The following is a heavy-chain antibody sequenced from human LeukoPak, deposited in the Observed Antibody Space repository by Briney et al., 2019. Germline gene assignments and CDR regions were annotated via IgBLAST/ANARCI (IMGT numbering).Heavy chain of an antibody. CDR2: IYHSGST. D-gene: IGHD1-1*01. J-gene: IGHJ4*02. V-gene: IGHV4-38-2*01. CDR3: ARHDRTGTTLGLFDY. Sequence: PSETLSLTCAVSGYSISSGYYWGWIRQPPGKGLEWIGSIYHSGSTYYNPSLKSRVTISVDTSKNQFSLKLSSVTAADTAVYYCARHDRTGTTLGLFDYWGQGTLVTVSS. CDR1: GYSISSGYY.